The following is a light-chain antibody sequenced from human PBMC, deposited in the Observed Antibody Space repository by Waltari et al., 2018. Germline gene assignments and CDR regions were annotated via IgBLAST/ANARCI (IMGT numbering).Light chain of an antibody. CDR1: QSVLYSSNNKNY. CDR2: WAS. Sequence: DIVMTQSPDSPAMSLGERATIKCKSSQSVLYSSNNKNYLAWYQQKPGQPPKLLIYWASTRESGVPDRFSGSGSGTDFTLTISSLQAEDVAVYYCQQYYSTPPTFGQGTKVEIK. V-gene: IGKV4-1*01. CDR3: QQYYSTPPT. J-gene: IGKJ1*01.